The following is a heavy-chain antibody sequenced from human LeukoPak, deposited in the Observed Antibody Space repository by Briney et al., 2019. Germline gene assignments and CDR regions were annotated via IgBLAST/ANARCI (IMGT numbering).Heavy chain of an antibody. CDR2: IYSGGST. Sequence: GGSLRLSCAASGFTVSSNYMSWVRQAPGKGLEWVSVIYSGGSTYYADSVKGRFTISRDNSKNTLYLQMNSLRAEDTAVYYCARDRSGVYSGSYRAFDIWGQGTMVTVSS. V-gene: IGHV3-53*01. J-gene: IGHJ3*02. CDR1: GFTVSSNY. D-gene: IGHD1-26*01. CDR3: ARDRSGVYSGSYRAFDI.